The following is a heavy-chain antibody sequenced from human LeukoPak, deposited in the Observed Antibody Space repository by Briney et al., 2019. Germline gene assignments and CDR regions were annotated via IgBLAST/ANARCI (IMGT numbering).Heavy chain of an antibody. CDR2: INPSGGSA. D-gene: IGHD5-18*01. CDR1: GYSFIDHY. Sequence: ASVKVSCKTSGYSFIDHYIHWVRQAPGQGLEWMGIINPSGGSASYAQKFQGRVTMTRDTSTSTVYMDLSSLRSDDTAVYYCAREIGPRQLHLWGAAFDLWGQGTLVTVSS. V-gene: IGHV1-46*01. CDR3: AREIGPRQLHLWGAAFDL. J-gene: IGHJ4*02.